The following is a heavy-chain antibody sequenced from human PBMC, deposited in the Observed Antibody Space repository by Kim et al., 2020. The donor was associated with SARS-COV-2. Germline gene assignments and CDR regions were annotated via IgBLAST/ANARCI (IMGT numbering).Heavy chain of an antibody. J-gene: IGHJ5*02. V-gene: IGHV4-31*03. CDR1: GGSMSSGGYY. Sequence: SETLSLTCTVSGGSMSSGGYYWSWIRQHPGKGLEWIGYIYYSGSTYYNPSLKSRVTISVDTSKNQLSLKLRSVTAADTAVYYCTVGLTGVWWFDPWGQGTLVTVSS. CDR3: TVGLTGVWWFDP. CDR2: IYYSGST. D-gene: IGHD7-27*01.